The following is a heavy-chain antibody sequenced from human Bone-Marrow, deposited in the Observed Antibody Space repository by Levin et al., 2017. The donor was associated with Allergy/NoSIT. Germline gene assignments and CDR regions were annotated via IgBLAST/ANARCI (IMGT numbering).Heavy chain of an antibody. CDR2: MSYDGSDK. CDR1: GFAFSKFG. J-gene: IGHJ6*03. CDR3: AKDRAYYYYYMDV. Sequence: GESLKISCTASGFAFSKFGIHWVRQAPGKGLEWVAVMSYDGSDKYYADSVKGRFTISRDNSKNTVYLQMNNLRAEDTALYFCAKDRAYYYYYMDVWGKGTTVTVSS. D-gene: IGHD3-10*01. V-gene: IGHV3-30*18.